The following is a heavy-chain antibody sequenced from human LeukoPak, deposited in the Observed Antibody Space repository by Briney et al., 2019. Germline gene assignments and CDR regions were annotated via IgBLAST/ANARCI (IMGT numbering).Heavy chain of an antibody. Sequence: GRSLRLSCAASGFTFDDYAMHWVRQAPGKGLEWVSSISWNSGSIGYADSVKGRFTISRDNAKNSLYLQMNSLRAEDTALYYCAKDISSSWYPKGKNNWFDPWGQGTLVTVSS. V-gene: IGHV3-9*01. J-gene: IGHJ5*02. CDR3: AKDISSSWYPKGKNNWFDP. CDR1: GFTFDDYA. D-gene: IGHD6-13*01. CDR2: ISWNSGSI.